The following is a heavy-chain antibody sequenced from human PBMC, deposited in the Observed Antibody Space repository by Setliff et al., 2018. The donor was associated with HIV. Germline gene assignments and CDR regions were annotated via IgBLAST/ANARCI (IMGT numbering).Heavy chain of an antibody. CDR1: GASISSSY. J-gene: IGHJ5*02. Sequence: SETLSLTCTVSGASISSSYWNWIRQPPGKGLEWIGYIYYSGSTNYNPSLKNRVTLSVDTSKNQFSLKLTSGPAADPAVYYCASSPSDYGGNGQVFDPWGQGTQVTVSS. V-gene: IGHV4-59*08. D-gene: IGHD4-17*01. CDR3: ASSPSDYGGNGQVFDP. CDR2: IYYSGST.